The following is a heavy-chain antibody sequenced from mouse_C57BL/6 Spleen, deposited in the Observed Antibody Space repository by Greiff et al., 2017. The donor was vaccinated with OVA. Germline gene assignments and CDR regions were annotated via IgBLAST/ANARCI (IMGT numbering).Heavy chain of an antibody. CDR2: ISNGGGST. Sequence: VKLVESGGGLVQPGGSLKLSCAASGFTFSDYYMYWVRQTPEKRLEWVAYISNGGGSTYYPDTVKGRFTISRDNAKNTLYLQMSRLKSEDTAMYYCARSYDGYEGFAYWGQGTLVTVSA. J-gene: IGHJ3*01. CDR1: GFTFSDYY. V-gene: IGHV5-12*01. D-gene: IGHD2-3*01. CDR3: ARSYDGYEGFAY.